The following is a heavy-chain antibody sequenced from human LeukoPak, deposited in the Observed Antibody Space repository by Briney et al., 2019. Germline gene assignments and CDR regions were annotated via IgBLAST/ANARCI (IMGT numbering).Heavy chain of an antibody. D-gene: IGHD5-18*01. CDR3: ARKGDVDTAMAGEFDY. J-gene: IGHJ4*02. Sequence: SETLSLSCAVYGGSFSGYYWSWIRQPPGKGLEWIGEINHSGSTNYNPSLKSRVTISVDTSKNQFSLKLSSVTAADTAVYYCARKGDVDTAMAGEFDYWGQGTLVTVSS. CDR1: GGSFSGYY. CDR2: INHSGST. V-gene: IGHV4-34*01.